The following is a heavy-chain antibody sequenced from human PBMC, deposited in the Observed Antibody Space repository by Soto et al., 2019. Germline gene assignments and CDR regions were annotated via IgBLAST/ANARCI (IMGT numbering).Heavy chain of an antibody. D-gene: IGHD5-12*01. CDR1: GYTFTSYV. J-gene: IGHJ5*02. CDR2: ISGDNGNT. Sequence: QVQLVQSGAEVKKPGASVKVSCKASGYTFTSYVISWVRQAPGQGLEWMGWISGDNGNTNYAHKRQGRVTMTTDTTKSTAYMEMTSLRSDDTAVYCCARYRATINSLWFDPWGQGTLVTVSS. V-gene: IGHV1-18*01. CDR3: ARYRATINSLWFDP.